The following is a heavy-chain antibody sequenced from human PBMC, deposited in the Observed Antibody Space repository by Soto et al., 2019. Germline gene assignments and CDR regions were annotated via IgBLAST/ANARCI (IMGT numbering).Heavy chain of an antibody. CDR2: IKHSGST. Sequence: SETLSLTCAVYGGSFSGYYWSWIRQPPGKGLEWIGEIKHSGSTNYNPSLKSRVTISVDTSQNQFSLKLSSVTAADTAVYYCARGRYDFLSGYYRRKNWFDPWGQGTLVTVSS. J-gene: IGHJ5*02. CDR1: GGSFSGYY. V-gene: IGHV4-34*01. CDR3: ARGRYDFLSGYYRRKNWFDP. D-gene: IGHD3-3*01.